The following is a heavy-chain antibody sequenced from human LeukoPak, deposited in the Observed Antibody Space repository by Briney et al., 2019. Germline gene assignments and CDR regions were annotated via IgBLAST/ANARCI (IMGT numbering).Heavy chain of an antibody. V-gene: IGHV3-23*01. CDR3: ARKGGYYGSGSPYNWFDP. D-gene: IGHD3-10*01. CDR2: ISGSGGST. J-gene: IGHJ5*02. CDR1: GFTFSSYA. Sequence: PGGSLRLSCAASGFTFSSYAMSWVRQAPGKGLEWVSAISGSGGSTYYADSVKGRFTISRDNSKNTLYLQMNSLRAEDTAVYYCARKGGYYGSGSPYNWFDPWGQGTLVTVCS.